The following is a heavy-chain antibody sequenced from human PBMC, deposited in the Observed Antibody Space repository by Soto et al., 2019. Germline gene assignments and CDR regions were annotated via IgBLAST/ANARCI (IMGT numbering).Heavy chain of an antibody. J-gene: IGHJ6*02. Sequence: ASVTVSCKASGYTFTGYYMHWVRQAPGQGLEWMGWINPNSGGTNYAQKFQGWVTMTRDTSISTAYMELSRLRSDDTAVYYCARDLMYNWNVRYYYGMDVWGQGTTVTVSS. CDR2: INPNSGGT. D-gene: IGHD1-20*01. V-gene: IGHV1-2*04. CDR3: ARDLMYNWNVRYYYGMDV. CDR1: GYTFTGYY.